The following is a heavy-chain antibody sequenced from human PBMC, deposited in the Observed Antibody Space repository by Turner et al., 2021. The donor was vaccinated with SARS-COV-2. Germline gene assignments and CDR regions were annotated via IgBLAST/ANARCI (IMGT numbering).Heavy chain of an antibody. CDR1: GFSLSTSGVG. V-gene: IGHV2-5*01. J-gene: IGHJ4*02. D-gene: IGHD2-15*01. CDR3: AHKVLAAILDY. CDR2: IYWYDEK. Sequence: QITLKDSGPTLVIPTQTLTLTCTFSGFSLSTSGVGVAWIRHPPVNGLEWLARIYWYDEKRYSTSLKSRHTITKYTSKNQVVLTTTNIDPVDTSTYYCAHKVLAAILDYWGQGTLVTVSS.